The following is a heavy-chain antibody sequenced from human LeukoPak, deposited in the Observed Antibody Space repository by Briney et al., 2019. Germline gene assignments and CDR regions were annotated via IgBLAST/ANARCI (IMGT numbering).Heavy chain of an antibody. Sequence: PSETLSLTCAVYGGSFSGYYWSWIRQAPGKGLEWIGEINHSGSTNYNPSLKSRVTISVDTSKNQFSLQLKSVTAADAAVSYCARGPHSYDSGGSYNVREFDYWGQGTLVTVSS. CDR3: ARGPHSYDSGGSYNVREFDY. CDR2: INHSGST. CDR1: GGSFSGYY. J-gene: IGHJ4*02. V-gene: IGHV4-34*01. D-gene: IGHD3-10*01.